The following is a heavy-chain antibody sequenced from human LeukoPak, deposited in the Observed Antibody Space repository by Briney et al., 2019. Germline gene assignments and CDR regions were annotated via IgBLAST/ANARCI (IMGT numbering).Heavy chain of an antibody. CDR3: ARGSLGRYCSGGSCPSNWFDP. CDR2: INPNSGGT. D-gene: IGHD2-15*01. V-gene: IGHV1-2*05. Sequence: GASVKVSCKASGYTFTGYYMHWVRQAPGQGLEWMGRINPNSGGTNYAQKFQGRVTMTRDTSISTAYMELSRLRSDDTGVYYCARGSLGRYCSGGSCPSNWFDPWGQGTLVTVSS. CDR1: GYTFTGYY. J-gene: IGHJ5*02.